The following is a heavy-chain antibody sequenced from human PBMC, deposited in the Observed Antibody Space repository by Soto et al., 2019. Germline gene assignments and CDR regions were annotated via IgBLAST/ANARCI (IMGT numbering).Heavy chain of an antibody. Sequence: EVQLVESGGGLVKPGGSLRLSCAASGFTFSSYSMNWVRQAPGKGLEWVSSISSSSSYIYYADSVKGRFTISRDNAKNSLYLQMNSLRAEATAVYYCVGQRIATPSNWFDPWGQGTLVTVSS. CDR2: ISSSSSYI. J-gene: IGHJ5*02. D-gene: IGHD6-6*01. V-gene: IGHV3-21*01. CDR3: VGQRIATPSNWFDP. CDR1: GFTFSSYS.